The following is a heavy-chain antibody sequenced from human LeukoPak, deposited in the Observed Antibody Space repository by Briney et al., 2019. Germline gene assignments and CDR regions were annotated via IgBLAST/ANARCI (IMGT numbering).Heavy chain of an antibody. V-gene: IGHV1-46*01. CDR1: GYTLTELS. D-gene: IGHD6-19*01. CDR3: ARVATVAGPASFDY. CDR2: INPSGGST. J-gene: IGHJ4*02. Sequence: ASVKVSCKVSGYTLTELSMHWVRQAPGQGLEWMGIINPSGGSTSYAQKFQGRVTMTRDTSTSTVYMELSSLRSEDTAVYYCARVATVAGPASFDYWGQGTLVTVSS.